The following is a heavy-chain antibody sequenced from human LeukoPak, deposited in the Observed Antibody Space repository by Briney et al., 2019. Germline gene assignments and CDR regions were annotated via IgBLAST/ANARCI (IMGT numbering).Heavy chain of an antibody. CDR1: GFTFSSYS. V-gene: IGHV3-74*01. Sequence: AGGSLRLSCAASGFTFSSYSMNWVRQAPGKGLVWVSRINSDGSSTSYADSVKGRFTISRDNAKNTLYLQMNSLRAEDTAVYYCARDVPASYYYDSSGYYGTWGQGTLVTVSS. D-gene: IGHD3-22*01. CDR2: INSDGSST. J-gene: IGHJ5*02. CDR3: ARDVPASYYYDSSGYYGT.